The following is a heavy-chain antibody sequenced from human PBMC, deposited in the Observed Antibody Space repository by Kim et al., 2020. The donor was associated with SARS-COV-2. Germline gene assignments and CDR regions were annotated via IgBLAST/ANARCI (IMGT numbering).Heavy chain of an antibody. Sequence: GGSLRLSCAASGFIFSSYWVTWVRQAPGKGLEWVANIKQEGTEKHYGDSVKGRFTISRDNAKNSLYLQMNSLRAEDTAVYYRATSRPFDDLGQGTLVTVS. J-gene: IGHJ4*02. CDR1: GFIFSSYW. CDR3: ATSRPFDD. CDR2: IKQEGTEK. V-gene: IGHV3-7*01.